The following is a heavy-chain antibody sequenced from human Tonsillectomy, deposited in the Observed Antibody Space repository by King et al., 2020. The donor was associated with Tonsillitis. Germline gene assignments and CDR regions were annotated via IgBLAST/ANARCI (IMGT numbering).Heavy chain of an antibody. V-gene: IGHV4-31*03. D-gene: IGHD3-3*01. J-gene: IGHJ4*02. CDR2: IYYSVST. Sequence: VQLQESGPGLVKPSQTLSLTCTVSCVCISCCGYYWSGIRQHPGKGLEWIGYIYYSVSTYYNPSLTRRVTISVDTSKNQFSLKLSSVTAADTAVYYCARGDPLPPIFGAGMFDYWGQGTLVTVSS. CDR3: ARGDPLPPIFGAGMFDY. CDR1: CVCISCCGYY.